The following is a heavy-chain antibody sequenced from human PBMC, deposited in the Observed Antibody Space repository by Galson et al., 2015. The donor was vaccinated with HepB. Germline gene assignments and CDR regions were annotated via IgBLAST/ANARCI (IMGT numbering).Heavy chain of an antibody. V-gene: IGHV3-74*01. CDR3: TRDSFQHGGNFYYGMDV. CDR2: ITPDGRGT. Sequence: SLRLSCAASGFTFNTYWMRWVRQIPGKGLMWVSRITPDGRGTSHAVSVQGRFTMSRDNAKNTLYLQMDSLRAEDTAVYFCTRDSFQHGGNFYYGMDVWGQGTTVTVSS. J-gene: IGHJ6*02. D-gene: IGHD3-16*01. CDR1: GFTFNTYW.